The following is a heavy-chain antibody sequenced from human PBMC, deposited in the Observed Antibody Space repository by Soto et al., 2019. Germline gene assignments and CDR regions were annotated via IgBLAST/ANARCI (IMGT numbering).Heavy chain of an antibody. CDR1: GFIFTSYI. Sequence: QAQLVQSGAEVQKPGASVKVSCRGSGFIFTSYIISWVRQAPGQGLEWMGWVSGHNGDTHYAQKFQGRVTMTTDTLTSTAYMELRSLRSDDTAVYYCASDWWGVDRPIDSNWFDPWGQGTLVTVSS. CDR3: ASDWWGVDRPIDSNWFDP. J-gene: IGHJ5*02. CDR2: VSGHNGDT. V-gene: IGHV1-18*04. D-gene: IGHD5-18*01.